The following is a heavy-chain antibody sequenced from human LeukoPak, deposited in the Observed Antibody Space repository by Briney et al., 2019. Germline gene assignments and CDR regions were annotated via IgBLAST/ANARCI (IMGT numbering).Heavy chain of an antibody. Sequence: SETPSLTCTVSGGSISSYYWSWIRQPAGKGLEWIGRIYTSGSTNYNPSLKSRVTMSVDTSKNQFSLKLSSVTAADTAVYYCARRGYSSSRGAFDIWGQGTMVTVSS. D-gene: IGHD6-6*01. V-gene: IGHV4-4*07. J-gene: IGHJ3*02. CDR1: GGSISSYY. CDR2: IYTSGST. CDR3: ARRGYSSSRGAFDI.